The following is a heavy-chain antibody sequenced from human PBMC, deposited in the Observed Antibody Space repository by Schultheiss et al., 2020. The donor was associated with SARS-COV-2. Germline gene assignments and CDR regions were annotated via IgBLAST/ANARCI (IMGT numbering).Heavy chain of an antibody. D-gene: IGHD6-19*01. CDR2: ISYDGSNK. CDR1: GFTFSSYA. CDR3: AKGAGWRNYYYYYGMDV. J-gene: IGHJ6*02. V-gene: IGHV3-30-3*02. Sequence: GGSLRLSCVASGFTFSSYAMHWVRQAPGKGLEWVAVISYDGSNKYYADSVKGRFTISRDNSKNTLYLQMNSLRAEDTAVYYCAKGAGWRNYYYYYGMDVWGQGNTVTVAS.